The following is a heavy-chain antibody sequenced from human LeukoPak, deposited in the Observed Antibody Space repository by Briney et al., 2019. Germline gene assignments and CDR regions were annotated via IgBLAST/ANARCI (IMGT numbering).Heavy chain of an antibody. CDR1: GYTFIGYY. CDR3: ARDQGDYGDSALDY. V-gene: IGHV1-2*02. CDR2: INPNSGGT. Sequence: ASVKVSCKASGYTFIGYYIHWVRQAPGQGLEWMGWINPNSGGTNYAQKFQGRVTMTRDTSISTAYMELSRLRSDDTAVYYCARDQGDYGDSALDYWGQGTLVTVSS. D-gene: IGHD4-17*01. J-gene: IGHJ4*02.